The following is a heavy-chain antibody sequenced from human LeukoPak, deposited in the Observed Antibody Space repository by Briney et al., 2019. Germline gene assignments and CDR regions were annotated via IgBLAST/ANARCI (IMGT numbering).Heavy chain of an antibody. CDR3: ARSPYGDDAFDY. V-gene: IGHV4-61*05. Sequence: SETLSLTCTVSGVSISSNNYYWGWIRQSPGKGLEWIGYIYNSGSTKYNPSLKSRVTMSIDTSKSQFSLKLSSATAADTALYYCARSPYGDDAFDYWGQGTLVTVSS. J-gene: IGHJ4*02. D-gene: IGHD4-17*01. CDR2: IYNSGST. CDR1: GVSISSNNYY.